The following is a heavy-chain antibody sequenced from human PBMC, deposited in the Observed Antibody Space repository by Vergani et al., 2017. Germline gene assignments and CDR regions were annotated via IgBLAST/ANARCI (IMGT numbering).Heavy chain of an antibody. Sequence: EVQLVESGGGLVKPGGSLRLSCAASGFTFSSYSMNWVRQAPGKGLEWVSSISSSSSYIYYADSVKGRFTISRDNAKNSLYLQMNSLRAEDPAVYYCARDAYYYDSSGKNNFDYWGQGTLVTVSS. CDR2: ISSSSSYI. V-gene: IGHV3-21*01. D-gene: IGHD3-22*01. J-gene: IGHJ4*02. CDR3: ARDAYYYDSSGKNNFDY. CDR1: GFTFSSYS.